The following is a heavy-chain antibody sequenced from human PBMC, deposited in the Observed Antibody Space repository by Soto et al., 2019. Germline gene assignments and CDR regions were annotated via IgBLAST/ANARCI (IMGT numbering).Heavy chain of an antibody. CDR1: GYTFTDYH. D-gene: IGHD5-18*01. J-gene: IGHJ4*02. CDR3: LRGGYNPGAAY. Sequence: QVQVVQSGTEVKKPGASVRVSCKASGYTFTDYHFHWVRQAPGQGLEWMGMINPSGGDTTYAPKFQGRITVTSATAPSTVYMEMSSLGAEDTAVYYCLRGGYNPGAAYWGQGTLVTVSS. CDR2: INPSGGDT. V-gene: IGHV1-46*03.